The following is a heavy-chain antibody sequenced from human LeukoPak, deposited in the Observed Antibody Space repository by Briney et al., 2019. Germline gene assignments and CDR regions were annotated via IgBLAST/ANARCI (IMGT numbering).Heavy chain of an antibody. Sequence: PGGSLRLSCAASGFTFSSYSMNWVRQAPGKGLEWVSSISSSSSYIYYAASVKGRFTISRDNAKNSLYLQMNSLRAEDTAVYYCARVIVGATAAFDIWGQGTMVTVSS. CDR3: ARVIVGATAAFDI. CDR2: ISSSSSYI. J-gene: IGHJ3*02. D-gene: IGHD1-26*01. V-gene: IGHV3-21*01. CDR1: GFTFSSYS.